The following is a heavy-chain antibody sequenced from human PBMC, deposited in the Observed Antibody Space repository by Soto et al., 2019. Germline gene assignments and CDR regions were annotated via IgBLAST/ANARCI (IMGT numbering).Heavy chain of an antibody. CDR2: IYPGGSDS. Sequence: GESLKISCKGSGYSFTSYWIGWVRQMPGKGLEWMGIIYPGGSDSRYSPSFQGQVTISADKSISTAYLQWSSLKASDTAMYYCARHNIGSGWYGGASTGPLKVYYYGMDVWGQGTTVTVSS. J-gene: IGHJ6*02. D-gene: IGHD6-19*01. V-gene: IGHV5-51*01. CDR1: GYSFTSYW. CDR3: ARHNIGSGWYGGASTGPLKVYYYGMDV.